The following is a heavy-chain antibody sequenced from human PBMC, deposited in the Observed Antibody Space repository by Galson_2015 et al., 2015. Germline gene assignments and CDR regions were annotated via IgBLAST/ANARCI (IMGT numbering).Heavy chain of an antibody. V-gene: IGHV1-3*01. CDR1: GYTFTSYA. CDR2: INAGNGNT. Sequence: SVKVSCKASGYTFTSYAMHWVRQAPGQRLEWMGWINAGNGNTKYSQKFQGRVTITRDTSASTAYMELSSLRSEDTAVYYCARGRCSGGSCYPRGWFDPWGQGTLVTVSS. D-gene: IGHD2-15*01. J-gene: IGHJ5*02. CDR3: ARGRCSGGSCYPRGWFDP.